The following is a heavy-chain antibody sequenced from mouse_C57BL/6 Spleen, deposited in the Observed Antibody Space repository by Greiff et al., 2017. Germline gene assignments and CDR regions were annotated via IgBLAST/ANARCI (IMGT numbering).Heavy chain of an antibody. V-gene: IGHV5-16*01. Sequence: EVKLVESEGGLVQPGSSMKLSCTASGFTFSDYYMAWVRQVPEKGLEWVANINYDGSSTYYLDSLKSRFIISRDNAKNILYLQMSSLKSEDTATYYCARDGALYFDYWGQGTTLTVSA. CDR1: GFTFSDYY. CDR2: INYDGSST. J-gene: IGHJ2*01. D-gene: IGHD1-1*02. CDR3: ARDGALYFDY.